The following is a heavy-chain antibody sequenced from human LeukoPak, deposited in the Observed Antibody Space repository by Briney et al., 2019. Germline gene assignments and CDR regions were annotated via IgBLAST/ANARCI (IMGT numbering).Heavy chain of an antibody. CDR2: ISGSGGST. J-gene: IGHJ4*02. D-gene: IGHD2-15*01. Sequence: GGSLRLSCAASGFTFSSYAMSWVRQAPGKGLEWVPAISGSGGSTYYADSVKGRFTISRDNSKNTLYLQMNSLRAEDTAVYYCASPVVVVATREVDYWGQGTLVTVSS. V-gene: IGHV3-23*01. CDR1: GFTFSSYA. CDR3: ASPVVVVATREVDY.